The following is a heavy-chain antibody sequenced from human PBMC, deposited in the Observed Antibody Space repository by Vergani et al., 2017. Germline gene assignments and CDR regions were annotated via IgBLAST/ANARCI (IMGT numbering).Heavy chain of an antibody. CDR3: ARDPGPGDYDFWGGYLDY. J-gene: IGHJ4*02. CDR2: INPNSGGT. Sequence: QVQLVQSGAEVKKPGASVKVSCKASGYTFTGYYMHWVRQAPGQGLEWMGWINPNSGGTNYAQKFQGRVTMTRDTSISTAYMELSRLRSDDTAVYYCARDPGPGDYDFWGGYLDYWGQGTLVTVSS. CDR1: GYTFTGYY. D-gene: IGHD3-3*01. V-gene: IGHV1-2*02.